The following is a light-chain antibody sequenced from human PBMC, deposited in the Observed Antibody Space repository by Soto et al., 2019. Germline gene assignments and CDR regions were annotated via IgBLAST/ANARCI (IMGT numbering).Light chain of an antibody. CDR1: QNVKNN. CDR2: GAS. CDR3: QQYNNWPPLYT. Sequence: IVMTQSPATLSVSPGERATLSCRASQNVKNNLAWYQQKPGQAPRLLIYGASSRATDIPARFSGSGSGTEFTLTITSLQSEDFAVYFCQQYNNWPPLYTFGQGTKLEIK. J-gene: IGKJ2*01. V-gene: IGKV3-15*01.